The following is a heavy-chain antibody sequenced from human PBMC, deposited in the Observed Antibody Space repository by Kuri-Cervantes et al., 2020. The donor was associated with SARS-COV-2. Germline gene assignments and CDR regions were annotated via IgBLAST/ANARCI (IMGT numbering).Heavy chain of an antibody. V-gene: IGHV3-23*01. Sequence: GESLKISCAASGFTFSSYAMHWVRQAPGKGLEWVSVIGCSGVRTNYADSVKGRFTISRDNSKNTLYLQMNSLRAEDTAVYYCAKVGGHREYFQNWGQGTLVTVSS. CDR1: GFTFSSYA. J-gene: IGHJ1*01. CDR2: IGCSGVRT. D-gene: IGHD3-16*01. CDR3: AKVGGHREYFQN.